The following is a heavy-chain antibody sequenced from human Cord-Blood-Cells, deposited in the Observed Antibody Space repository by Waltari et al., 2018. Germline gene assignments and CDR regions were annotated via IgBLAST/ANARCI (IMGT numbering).Heavy chain of an antibody. J-gene: IGHJ5*02. V-gene: IGHV1-69*01. CDR2: IIPIFGTA. CDR3: ARDRIAAAGTSNWFDP. CDR1: GGTFRSYA. Sequence: QVQLVQSGAEVKQPGSSVKVSCKASGGTFRSYAISWVRQSPGQGLEWMGGIIPIFGTANYAQKFQGRVTITADESTSTAYMELSSLRSEDTAVYYCARDRIAAAGTSNWFDPWGQGTLVTVSS. D-gene: IGHD6-13*01.